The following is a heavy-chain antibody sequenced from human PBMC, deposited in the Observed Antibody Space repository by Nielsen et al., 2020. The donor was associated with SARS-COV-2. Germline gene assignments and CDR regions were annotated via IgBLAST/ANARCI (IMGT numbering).Heavy chain of an antibody. Sequence: ASVKVSCKASGYTFTSYDINWVRQATGQGLEWMGWMNPDSGNTGYAQKFQGRVTMTRNTSISTAYMELSSLRSEDTAVYYCARELWTYYDILTGYYRLNRQSNWFDPWGQGTLVTVSS. CDR1: GYTFTSYD. V-gene: IGHV1-8*01. J-gene: IGHJ5*02. CDR3: ARELWTYYDILTGYYRLNRQSNWFDP. D-gene: IGHD3-9*01. CDR2: MNPDSGNT.